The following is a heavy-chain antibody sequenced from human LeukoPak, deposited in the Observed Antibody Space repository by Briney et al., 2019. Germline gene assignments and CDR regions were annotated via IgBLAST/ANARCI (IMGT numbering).Heavy chain of an antibody. CDR1: GYTLTELS. CDR2: FDPEDGET. CDR3: ARSKDFPFFDA. V-gene: IGHV1-24*01. J-gene: IGHJ4*02. D-gene: IGHD5/OR15-5a*01. Sequence: ASVKVSCKVSGYTLTELSMHWVRQAPGKRLEWMGGFDPEDGETIYAQKFQGRVSITTDTSARTAYMELRSLGSEDTAIYYCARSKDFPFFDAWGQGTLVTVSS.